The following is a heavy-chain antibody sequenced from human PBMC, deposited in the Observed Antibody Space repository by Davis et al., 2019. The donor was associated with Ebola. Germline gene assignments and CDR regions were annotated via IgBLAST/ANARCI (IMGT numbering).Heavy chain of an antibody. CDR2: IKQDGSEK. J-gene: IGHJ4*02. CDR3: ARHALSLGGRDFDY. Sequence: GESLKISCAASGSTFSTAWMSWVRQAPGKGLEWVASIKQDGSEKYHVDSVRGRFTISRDNAKNSLYLQINSLRAEDTAVYHCARHALSLGGRDFDYWGQGTLVAVSS. V-gene: IGHV3-7*01. CDR1: GSTFSTAW. D-gene: IGHD2-15*01.